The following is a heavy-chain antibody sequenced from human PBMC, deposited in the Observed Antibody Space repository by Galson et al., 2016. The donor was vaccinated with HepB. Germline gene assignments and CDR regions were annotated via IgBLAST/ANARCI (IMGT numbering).Heavy chain of an antibody. J-gene: IGHJ4*02. CDR1: GFSFSSYA. CDR2: ISGSGGST. D-gene: IGHD4-17*01. CDR3: AKGRGDYVDYGYFDY. Sequence: FLRLSCAASGFSFSSYAMSWVRQAPGKGLDWVSAISGSGGSTYYADSVKGRFTISGDNSKNTLYLQMYSLRAEDTAVYYCAKGRGDYVDYGYFDYWGQGTLVTVSS. V-gene: IGHV3-23*01.